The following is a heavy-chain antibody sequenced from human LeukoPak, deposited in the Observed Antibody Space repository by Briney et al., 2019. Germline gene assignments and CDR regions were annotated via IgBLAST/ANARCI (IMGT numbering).Heavy chain of an antibody. Sequence: GGSLRLSCAASGFAFSSYSMNWVRQAPGKGLEWVSSISSSSSYIYYAAPVKGRLTISRDDSKNTLYLQMYSLKTEDSAVYYCATDWSGEVYWGQGTLVTVSS. CDR2: ISSSSSYI. J-gene: IGHJ4*02. V-gene: IGHV3-21*03. D-gene: IGHD3-10*01. CDR1: GFAFSSYS. CDR3: ATDWSGEVY.